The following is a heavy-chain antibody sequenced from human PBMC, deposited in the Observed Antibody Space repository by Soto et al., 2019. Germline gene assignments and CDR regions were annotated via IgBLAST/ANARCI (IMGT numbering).Heavy chain of an antibody. D-gene: IGHD4-17*01. J-gene: IGHJ4*03. CDR3: ARARSDSDDVLDL. CDR1: GFTFSDYD. V-gene: IGHV3-11*01. CDR2: IGDSGGAI. Sequence: QVQLVESGGGLVQPGGSLRLSCAASGFTFSDYDMSWVRQTPGKGLEWVSDIGDSGGAIYYADSVKGRFTISRDNAKNSLYLQMNSLRVEDTALYYGARARSDSDDVLDLWGQGTPVTVSS.